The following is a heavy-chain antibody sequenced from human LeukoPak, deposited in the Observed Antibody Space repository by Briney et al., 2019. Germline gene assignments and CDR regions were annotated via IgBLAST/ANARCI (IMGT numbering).Heavy chain of an antibody. CDR3: ARGPSVPPGRNWFDP. V-gene: IGHV1-46*01. CDR2: INPSGGST. CDR1: GYTFTGYY. D-gene: IGHD2-15*01. J-gene: IGHJ5*02. Sequence: ASVKVSCKASGYTFTGYYMHWVRQAPGQGLEWMGIINPSGGSTSYAQKFQGRVTMTRDTSTSTVYMELSSLRSEDTAVYYCARGPSVPPGRNWFDPWGQGTLVTVPS.